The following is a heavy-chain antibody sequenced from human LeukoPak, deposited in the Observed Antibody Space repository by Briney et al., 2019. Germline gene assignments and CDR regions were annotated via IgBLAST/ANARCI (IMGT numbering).Heavy chain of an antibody. J-gene: IGHJ5*02. Sequence: SETLSLTCTVSGGSISSYYWSWIRQPPGKGLEWIGYIYYSGSTNYNPSLKSRVTISVDTSKNQFSLKLSSVTAADTAVYYCARDSGSYLHWFDPWGQGTLVTVSS. CDR2: IYYSGST. D-gene: IGHD1-26*01. CDR3: ARDSGSYLHWFDP. V-gene: IGHV4-59*01. CDR1: GGSISSYY.